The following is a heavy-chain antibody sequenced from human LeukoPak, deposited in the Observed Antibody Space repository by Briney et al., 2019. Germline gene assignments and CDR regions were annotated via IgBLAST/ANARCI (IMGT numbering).Heavy chain of an antibody. CDR3: ARINTAYYYYGMDV. CDR1: GGSISSYY. V-gene: IGHV4-4*07. J-gene: IGHJ6*02. Sequence: PSETLSLTCTVSGGSISSYYWSWIRQPAGKGLEWIGRIYTSGSTNYNPSLKSRVAMSVDTSKNQFSLKLSSVTAADTAVYYCARINTAYYYYGMDVWGQGTTVTVSS. CDR2: IYTSGST.